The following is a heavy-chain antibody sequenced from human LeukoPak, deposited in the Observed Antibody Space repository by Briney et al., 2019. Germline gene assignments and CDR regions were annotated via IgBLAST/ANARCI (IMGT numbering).Heavy chain of an antibody. CDR3: ARGTRLGYFDY. CDR2: ISSSSSYI. V-gene: IGHV3-21*01. CDR1: GFTFRSYA. D-gene: IGHD1-7*01. Sequence: GGSLRLSCAASGFTFRSYAMSWVRQAPGEGLEWVSSISSSSSYIYYADSVKGRFTISRDNAKNSLYLQMNSLRAEDTAVYYCARGTRLGYFDYWGQGTLVTVSS. J-gene: IGHJ4*02.